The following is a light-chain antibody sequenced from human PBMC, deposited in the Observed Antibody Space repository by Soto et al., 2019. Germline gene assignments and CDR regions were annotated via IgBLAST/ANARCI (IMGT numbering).Light chain of an antibody. J-gene: IGKJ4*01. Sequence: IVVTQSPDSLTLSLGERATINCKTNSSLLFNSNNRNYLAWYQQKSGQPPKLLLYWASQRESGVPDRFAGSGSLTSFTLTITTLQSEDAAVYDGQQYFITPLTFGGGTRVEIK. V-gene: IGKV4-1*01. CDR1: SSLLFNSNNRNY. CDR3: QQYFITPLT. CDR2: WAS.